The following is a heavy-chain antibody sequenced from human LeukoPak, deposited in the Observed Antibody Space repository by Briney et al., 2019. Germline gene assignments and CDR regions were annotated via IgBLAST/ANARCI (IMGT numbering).Heavy chain of an antibody. CDR2: VYSSGST. CDR1: GGSISNYY. J-gene: IGHJ4*02. CDR3: ARGEGVGQLLIDY. Sequence: PSETLSLTCTVSGGSISNYYWSWIRQPPGKGLEWIGYVYSSGSTKYNPSLNSRVTISLDTSKNQFSLKLSSVTAADTAVYYCARGEGVGQLLIDYWGQGTLVTVSS. D-gene: IGHD2-2*01. V-gene: IGHV4-59*08.